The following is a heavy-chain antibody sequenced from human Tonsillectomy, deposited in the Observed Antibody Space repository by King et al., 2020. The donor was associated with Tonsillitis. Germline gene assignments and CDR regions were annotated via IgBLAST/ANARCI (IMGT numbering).Heavy chain of an antibody. CDR1: GGSFSGYY. CDR3: SSGYDYSGYYYGMDV. D-gene: IGHD5-12*01. V-gene: IGHV4-34*01. CDR2: INHSGST. J-gene: IGHJ6*02. Sequence: VQLQQWGAGLLKPSETLSLTCAVYGGSFSGYYWNWIRQPPGKGLEWIGEINHSGSTNYNPSLKRRVTVSVDTSKNQYSLKMSSVTAADTAVYYCSSGYDYSGYYYGMDVWGQGTTVTVPS.